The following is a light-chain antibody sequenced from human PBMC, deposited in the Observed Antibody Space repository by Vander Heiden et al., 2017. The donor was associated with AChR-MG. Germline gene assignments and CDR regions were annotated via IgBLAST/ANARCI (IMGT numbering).Light chain of an antibody. CDR3: QQYYRSPQT. CDR1: QSVLYSSNNNNY. Sequence: DTVMTQSPDSLAVSLGERPHINCKSSQSVLYSSNNNNYVAWYQQKPGQPTKLLIYWASTRESGVPDRCSGSGSGADFTLTISSLQAEDVAFYYCQQYYRSPQTFGQGTKVEIK. V-gene: IGKV4-1*01. CDR2: WAS. J-gene: IGKJ1*01.